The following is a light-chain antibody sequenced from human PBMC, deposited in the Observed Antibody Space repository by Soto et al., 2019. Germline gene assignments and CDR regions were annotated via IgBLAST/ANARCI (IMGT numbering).Light chain of an antibody. Sequence: QAVVTQEPSVTVSPGGTVTLTCGSSTGAVTSGHYPYWFQQKPGQAPRTLIYDTNNKHSWTPARFSGSLLGGKAALTLSGAQPEDEAEYYCLLSYTDEKVFGTGTKVTV. CDR1: TGAVTSGHY. CDR3: LLSYTDEKV. J-gene: IGLJ1*01. V-gene: IGLV7-46*01. CDR2: DTN.